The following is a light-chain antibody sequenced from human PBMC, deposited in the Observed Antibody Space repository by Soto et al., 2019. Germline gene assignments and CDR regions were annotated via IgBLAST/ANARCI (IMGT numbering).Light chain of an antibody. V-gene: IGLV1-40*01. CDR1: SSNIGAGYH. Sequence: QSVLTQPPSVSGAPGQRVTISCTWSSSNIGAGYHVHWHQQLPGTAPKLLIYVYSNRPSGASDRFPGSQFGTSCSLALAGLQADDVADYYCQTYDSSLSSSGRFGGGTQLTVL. J-gene: IGLJ2*01. CDR3: QTYDSSLSSSGR. CDR2: VYS.